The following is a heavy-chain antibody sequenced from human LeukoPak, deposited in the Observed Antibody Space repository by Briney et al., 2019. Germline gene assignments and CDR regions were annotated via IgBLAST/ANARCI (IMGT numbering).Heavy chain of an antibody. CDR3: AREFRQTYSSGWSLDY. D-gene: IGHD6-19*01. CDR1: GFSVNNNY. Sequence: GGSLRLSCAVSGFSVNNNYLSWVRQAPGKGLEWVSVIYGGSNNTHYADSVKGRFTIYRDNSRNTVYLHMDSLRAEDTATYYCAREFRQTYSSGWSLDYWGQGTLVTVSS. J-gene: IGHJ4*02. CDR2: IYGGSNNT. V-gene: IGHV3-53*01.